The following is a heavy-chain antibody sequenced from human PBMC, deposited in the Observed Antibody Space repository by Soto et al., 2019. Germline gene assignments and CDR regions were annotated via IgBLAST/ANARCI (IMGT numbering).Heavy chain of an antibody. Sequence: TETLTLTCTVSSDSITNYYWSCIRRSPGKGVEWIGYIHDSGRSNYNPSLKSRVKISVDTSKKQFSLKLNSVTAADTAVYYCARLRYFDLDYWGQGTLVTVSS. CDR1: SDSITNYY. CDR2: IHDSGRS. D-gene: IGHD3-9*01. CDR3: ARLRYFDLDY. J-gene: IGHJ4*02. V-gene: IGHV4-59*01.